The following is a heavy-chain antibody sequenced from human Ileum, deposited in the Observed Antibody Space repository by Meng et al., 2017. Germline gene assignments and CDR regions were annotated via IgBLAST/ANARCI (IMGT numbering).Heavy chain of an antibody. CDR1: GFTFSSYA. CDR3: ARGLPYYDSTDYYRLDY. V-gene: IGHV3-30-3*01. D-gene: IGHD3-22*01. J-gene: IGHJ4*02. CDR2: ISFDGSNK. Sequence: QVHLVESGGGVVQPGRSLRLSCAASGFTFSSYAVHWVRQAPGKGLEWVAVISFDGSNKYYIDSVKGRFTISRDNSKNTVFLQMGSLRAEGTALYYCARGLPYYDSTDYYRLDYWGQGTLVTVSS.